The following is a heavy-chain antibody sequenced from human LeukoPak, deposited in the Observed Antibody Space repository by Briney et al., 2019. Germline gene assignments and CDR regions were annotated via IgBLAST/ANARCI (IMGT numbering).Heavy chain of an antibody. J-gene: IGHJ4*02. D-gene: IGHD3-22*01. CDR1: GYTFTSYG. CDR2: ISAYNGNT. Sequence: ASVKVSCKASGYTFTSYGISWVRQAPGQGLEWMGWISAYNGNTNYAQKLQGRVTMTTDTSTSTAYMELRSLRSDDTAVYYCARGYDSSGYYEGFDYWGQGTLVTVSS. CDR3: ARGYDSSGYYEGFDY. V-gene: IGHV1-18*01.